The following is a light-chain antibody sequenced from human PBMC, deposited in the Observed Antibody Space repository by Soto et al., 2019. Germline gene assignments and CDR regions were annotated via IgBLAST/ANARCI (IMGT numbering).Light chain of an antibody. CDR3: SSYTSTITYV. J-gene: IGLJ1*01. CDR2: DVT. CDR1: SSDVGGYDF. Sequence: QSALTQPASVSGSPGQSITISCTGTSSDVGGYDFVSWYQQHPGKAPKFLIYDVTNRPSGVSDRFSGSKSGNTASLTISGLQAEDEADYYCSSYTSTITYVFGTGTKLTVL. V-gene: IGLV2-14*01.